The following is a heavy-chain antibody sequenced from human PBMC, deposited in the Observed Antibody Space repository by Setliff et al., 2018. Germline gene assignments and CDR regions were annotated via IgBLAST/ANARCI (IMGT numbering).Heavy chain of an antibody. CDR3: ARAISGWYSAFYYYMDV. J-gene: IGHJ6*03. CDR1: GGSISSSSYY. Sequence: SETLSLTCTVSGGSISSSSYYWGWIRQPPGKGLEWIGSIYYSGSTYYNPSLKSRVTMSVDTSKNHFSLKLSSVTAADTAVYYCARAISGWYSAFYYYMDVWGKGTTVTVSS. D-gene: IGHD6-19*01. V-gene: IGHV4-39*02. CDR2: IYYSGST.